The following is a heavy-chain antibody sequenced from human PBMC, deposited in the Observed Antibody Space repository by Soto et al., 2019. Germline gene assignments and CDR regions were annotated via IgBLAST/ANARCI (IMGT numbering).Heavy chain of an antibody. D-gene: IGHD5-12*01. CDR2: IYHSGST. J-gene: IGHJ4*02. V-gene: IGHV4-30-2*01. CDR3: AAGGGLPRYY. CDR1: GGSISSGGYS. Sequence: SETLSLSYAVSGGSISSGGYSWSWIRQPPGKGLEWIGYIYHSGSTYYNPSLKSRVTISVDRSKNQFSLKLSSVTAADTAVYYCAAGGGLPRYYWGQGTLVTVSS.